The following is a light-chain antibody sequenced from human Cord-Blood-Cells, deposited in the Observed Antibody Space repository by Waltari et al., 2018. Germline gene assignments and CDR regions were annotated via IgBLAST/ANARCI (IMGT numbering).Light chain of an antibody. Sequence: IVLTQSPATLSLSPVERATLSCRASQSVSSYLAWYQQKPGQAPRLLIYDASNRATGIPARFSGSGSGTDFTLTISSLEPEDFAVYYCQQRSNWPTFGGGTKVEIK. CDR3: QQRSNWPT. J-gene: IGKJ4*01. CDR2: DAS. CDR1: QSVSSY. V-gene: IGKV3-11*01.